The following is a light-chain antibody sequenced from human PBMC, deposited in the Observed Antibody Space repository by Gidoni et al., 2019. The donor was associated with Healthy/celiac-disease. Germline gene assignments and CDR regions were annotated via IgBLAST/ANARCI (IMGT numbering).Light chain of an antibody. CDR3: QQYGSSPQVT. CDR2: GAS. CDR1: QSVSSSY. V-gene: IGKV3-20*01. J-gene: IGKJ4*01. Sequence: EIVLPPSPGTLSLSPGERATLSCRASQSVSSSYLAWYQQKPGQAPRLLIYGASSRATGIPDRFSGSGSGTDFTLTISRLEPEDFAVYYCQQYGSSPQVTFGGGTKVEI.